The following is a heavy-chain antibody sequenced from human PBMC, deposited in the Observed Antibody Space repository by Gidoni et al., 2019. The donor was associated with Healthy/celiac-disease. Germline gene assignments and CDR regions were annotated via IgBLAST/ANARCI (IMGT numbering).Heavy chain of an antibody. CDR1: GYTFTGYY. V-gene: IGHV1-2*02. CDR2: INPNSGGT. Sequence: QVQLVQSGAEVKKPGASVKVSCKATGYTFTGYYLHWVRQAPGQGLEWMGWINPNSGGTNYAQKFQGRVTMTRDTSISTAYMELSRLRSDDTAVYYCASFATGSGGMWAGYYYYYGMDVWGKGTTVTVSS. D-gene: IGHD3-10*01. CDR3: ASFATGSGGMWAGYYYYYGMDV. J-gene: IGHJ6*04.